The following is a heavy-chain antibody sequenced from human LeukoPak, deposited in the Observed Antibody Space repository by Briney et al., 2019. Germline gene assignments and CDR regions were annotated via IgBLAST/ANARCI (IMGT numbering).Heavy chain of an antibody. CDR1: GFTFXXAW. V-gene: IGHV3-23*01. CDR3: AKATGDRFTYYFDY. CDR2: ISGSGGST. J-gene: IGHJ4*02. Sequence: GSLRLXCXXSGFTFXXAWMSWVRQAPGKGLEWVSAISGSGGSTYYADSVKGRFTISRDNSKNTLYLQMNSLRAEDTAVYYCAKATGDRFTYYFDYWGQGTLVTVSS. D-gene: IGHD7-27*01.